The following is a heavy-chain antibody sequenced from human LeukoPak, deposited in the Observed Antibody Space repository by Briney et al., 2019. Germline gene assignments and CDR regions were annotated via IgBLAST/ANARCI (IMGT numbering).Heavy chain of an antibody. CDR3: ARDAPQLDMVRYYCYYMDV. V-gene: IGHV1-2*02. CDR1: GYTFTTYA. Sequence: ASVKVSCKASGYTFTTYAMNWVRQAPGQGLEWMGWINPNSGGTNYAQKFQGRVTMTRDTSISTAYMELSRLRSDDTAVYYCARDAPQLDMVRYYCYYMDVWGKGTTVTVSS. D-gene: IGHD1-1*01. CDR2: INPNSGGT. J-gene: IGHJ6*03.